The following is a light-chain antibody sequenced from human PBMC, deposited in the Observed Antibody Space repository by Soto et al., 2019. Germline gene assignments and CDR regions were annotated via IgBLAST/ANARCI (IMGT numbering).Light chain of an antibody. Sequence: GDRVTITCRASQSISSWLAWYQQKPGKAPKLLIYDASSSASGVPASFSASGSGTEFTLTISSLQPDDFATYYCQPYNSYSWTFGPGTKVDI. V-gene: IGKV1-5*01. J-gene: IGKJ1*01. CDR2: DAS. CDR3: QPYNSYSWT. CDR1: QSISSW.